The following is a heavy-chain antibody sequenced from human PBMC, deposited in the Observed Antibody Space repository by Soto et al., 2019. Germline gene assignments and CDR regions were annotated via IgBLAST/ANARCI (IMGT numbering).Heavy chain of an antibody. Sequence: SETLSLTCTVSGGSISSSSYYWGWIRQPPGKGLEWIGSIYYSGSTYYNPSLKSRVTISVDTSKNQFSLKLSSVTAADTAVYYCAPERYGGNSGWFDPWGQGTLVTVSS. J-gene: IGHJ5*02. D-gene: IGHD2-21*02. CDR1: GGSISSSSYY. CDR3: APERYGGNSGWFDP. CDR2: IYYSGST. V-gene: IGHV4-39*07.